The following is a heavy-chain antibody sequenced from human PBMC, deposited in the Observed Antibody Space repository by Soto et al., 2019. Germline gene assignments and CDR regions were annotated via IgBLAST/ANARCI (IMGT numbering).Heavy chain of an antibody. CDR3: ARDRGSGGHYYYYYGMDV. J-gene: IGHJ6*02. CDR1: GYTFTSYG. CDR2: ISAYNGNT. D-gene: IGHD3-10*01. Sequence: ASVKVSCKASGYTFTSYGISWVRQAPGQGLEWMGWISAYNGNTNYAQKLQGRVTMTTDTSTSTAYMELRSLRSDDTAVYYCARDRGSGGHYYYYYGMDVWGQGTTVTVSS. V-gene: IGHV1-18*01.